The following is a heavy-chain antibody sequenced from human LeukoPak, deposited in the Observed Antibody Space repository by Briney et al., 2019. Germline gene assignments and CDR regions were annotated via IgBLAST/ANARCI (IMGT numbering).Heavy chain of an antibody. D-gene: IGHD5-24*01. J-gene: IGHJ4*02. CDR2: IYTSGST. V-gene: IGHV4-61*02. Sequence: PSQTLSLTCTVSGGSISSGSYYWSWIRQPAGKGLEWIGRIYTSGSTYYNPSLKSRVTISVDTSKNQFSLKLSSVTAADTAVYYCARDPTFKPGAYDYWGQGTLVTVSS. CDR3: ARDPTFKPGAYDY. CDR1: GGSISSGSYY.